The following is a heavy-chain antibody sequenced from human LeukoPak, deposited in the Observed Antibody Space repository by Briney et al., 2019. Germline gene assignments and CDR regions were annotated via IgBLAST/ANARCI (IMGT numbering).Heavy chain of an antibody. CDR3: ARDRNGGNLVDY. CDR1: GGTFSSYT. Sequence: SVKVSCKASGGTFSSYTISWVRQAPGQGLEWMGRIIPILGIANYAQKFQGRVTITADKSTSTAYMELSSLRSEDTAVYYCARDRNGGNLVDYWGQGALVTVSS. V-gene: IGHV1-69*04. J-gene: IGHJ4*02. CDR2: IIPILGIA. D-gene: IGHD4-23*01.